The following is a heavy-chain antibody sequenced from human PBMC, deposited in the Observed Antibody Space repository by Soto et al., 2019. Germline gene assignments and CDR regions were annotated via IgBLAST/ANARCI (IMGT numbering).Heavy chain of an antibody. CDR2: ISSSSSTI. Sequence: EVQLVESGGGLVQPGGSLRLSCAASGFTFSSYSMNWVRQAPGKGLEWVSYISSSSSTIYYADSVKGRFTISRDNAKNSLYLQMNSLRAEDTAVYYCARDVCSGGSCYSPFDYWGQGTLVTVSS. J-gene: IGHJ4*02. CDR3: ARDVCSGGSCYSPFDY. D-gene: IGHD2-15*01. CDR1: GFTFSSYS. V-gene: IGHV3-48*01.